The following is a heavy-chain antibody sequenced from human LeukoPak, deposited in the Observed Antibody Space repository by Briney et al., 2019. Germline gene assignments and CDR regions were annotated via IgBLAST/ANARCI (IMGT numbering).Heavy chain of an antibody. J-gene: IGHJ5*02. V-gene: IGHV3-23*01. CDR1: GFTFSSYA. CDR2: VSVGSGIT. CDR3: AIPPPPYDSGSYTYWFEV. D-gene: IGHD3-16*01. Sequence: GGSLRLSCVAPGFTFSSYAMNWVCQAPGEGLEWVSVVSVGSGITYYADSVKGRFTLSRDNSKNTLYLQMNSLRADDTAVYFCAIPPPPYDSGSYTYWFEVWGQRTLVTVS.